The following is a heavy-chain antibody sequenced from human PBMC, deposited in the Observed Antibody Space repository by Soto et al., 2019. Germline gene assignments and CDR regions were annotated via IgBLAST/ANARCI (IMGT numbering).Heavy chain of an antibody. Sequence: GGSLRLSWAASGFAVNSDYMSWVRQAPGKGLEWVSVIFGGGTTYYSDSVKGRFTISRDNSKNTVFLQMNSLRAEDTAVYYCVRTRSYWAQGTRVTVSS. CDR2: IFGGGTT. V-gene: IGHV3-53*01. CDR1: GFAVNSDY. CDR3: VRTRSY. J-gene: IGHJ4*02.